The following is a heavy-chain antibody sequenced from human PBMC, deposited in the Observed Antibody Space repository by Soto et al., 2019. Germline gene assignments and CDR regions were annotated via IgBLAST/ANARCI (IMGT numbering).Heavy chain of an antibody. J-gene: IGHJ4*02. D-gene: IGHD1-26*01. V-gene: IGHV4-30-2*06. CDR2: IYPIGTT. Sequence: SETLSLTCTVSGVSMSSGGYSWSWIRQSPGKGLEWIGYIYPIGTTFYHPSLNSRVTMSIDRCRNQFSLNLSSMTAADRAVYYCARGAGYYPFDYWGQGVLVTVSS. CDR1: GVSMSSGGYS. CDR3: ARGAGYYPFDY.